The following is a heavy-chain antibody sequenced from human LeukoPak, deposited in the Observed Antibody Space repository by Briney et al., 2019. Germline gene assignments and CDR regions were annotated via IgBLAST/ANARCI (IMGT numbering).Heavy chain of an antibody. CDR3: AKDMGRYSGSYEGYYFDY. CDR2: ISWDGGST. V-gene: IGHV3-43D*03. D-gene: IGHD1-26*01. CDR1: GFTFDDYA. J-gene: IGHJ4*02. Sequence: PGGSLRLSCAASGFTFDDYAMHWVRQAPGKGLEWVSLISWDGGSTYYADSVKGRFTISRDNSKNSLYLQMNSLRAEDTALYYCAKDMGRYSGSYEGYYFDYWGQGTLVTVSS.